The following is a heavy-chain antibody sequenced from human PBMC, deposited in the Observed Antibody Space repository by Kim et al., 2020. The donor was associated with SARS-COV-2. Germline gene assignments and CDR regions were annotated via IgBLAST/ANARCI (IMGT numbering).Heavy chain of an antibody. CDR3: AKDRRYSSSWYSPAHYYG. Sequence: GGSLRLSCAASGFTFSSYGMHWVRQAPGKGLEWVAVISYDGSNKYYADSVKGRFTISRDNSKNTLYLQMNSLRAEDTAVYYCAKDRRYSSSWYSPAHYYG. V-gene: IGHV3-30*18. J-gene: IGHJ6*01. CDR1: GFTFSSYG. CDR2: ISYDGSNK. D-gene: IGHD6-13*01.